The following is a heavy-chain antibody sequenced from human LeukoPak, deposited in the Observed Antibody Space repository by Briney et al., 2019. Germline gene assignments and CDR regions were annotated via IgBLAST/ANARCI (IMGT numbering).Heavy chain of an antibody. CDR3: ARDSLYYDSKVGY. Sequence: PGGSLRLSCAASGFTFSSYSMNWVRQAPGKGLEWVSSISSSSSYIYYADSVKGRFTISRDNAKNSLYLQMNSLRAEDTAVYYCARDSLYYDSKVGYWGQGTLVTVSS. CDR2: ISSSSSYI. J-gene: IGHJ4*02. CDR1: GFTFSSYS. V-gene: IGHV3-21*01. D-gene: IGHD3-22*01.